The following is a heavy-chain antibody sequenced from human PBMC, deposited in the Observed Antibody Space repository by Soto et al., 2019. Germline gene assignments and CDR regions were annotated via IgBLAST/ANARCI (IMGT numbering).Heavy chain of an antibody. Sequence: EVHLVESGGGLVQPGGSLRLSCAASGFTFGTFPMNWVRQAPGKGLEWVSYITSSSSTIYYADSVKGRFTISRDNAKNSLYLQMNSLRDVDTAVYYCARGEGYSYVDLGFWGQGTLVTVSS. CDR1: GFTFGTFP. CDR2: ITSSSSTI. J-gene: IGHJ4*02. V-gene: IGHV3-48*02. CDR3: ARGEGYSYVDLGF. D-gene: IGHD5-18*01.